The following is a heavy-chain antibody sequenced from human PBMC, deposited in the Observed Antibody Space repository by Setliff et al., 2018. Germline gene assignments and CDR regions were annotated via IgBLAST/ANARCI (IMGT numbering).Heavy chain of an antibody. CDR1: GGSIRSSSYY. J-gene: IGHJ4*02. CDR3: ARTLYDYDILTGPGYYFDY. Sequence: SETLSLTCTVSGGSIRSSSYYWGWIRQPPGQGLAWIAYIYYSGSTNYNPSLKSRVTISVDTSKNQFSLKLSSVTAADTAVYYCARTLYDYDILTGPGYYFDYWGQGTLVTVS. CDR2: IYYSGST. D-gene: IGHD3-9*01. V-gene: IGHV4-61*05.